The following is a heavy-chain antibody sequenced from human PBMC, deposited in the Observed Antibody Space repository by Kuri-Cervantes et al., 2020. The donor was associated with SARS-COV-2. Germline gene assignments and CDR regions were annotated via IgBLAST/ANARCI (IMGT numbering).Heavy chain of an antibody. CDR3: AKDWAWNDANNYGMDV. CDR2: IKSKTDGGTT. V-gene: IGHV3-15*07. J-gene: IGHJ6*02. D-gene: IGHD1-1*01. Sequence: GGSLRLSCAASGFTFSNAWMNWVRQAPGKGLEWVGRIKSKTDGGTTDYAAPVKGRFTISRDDSKNTLYLQMNSLRPEDTAVYYCAKDWAWNDANNYGMDVWGQGTTVTVSS. CDR1: GFTFSNAW.